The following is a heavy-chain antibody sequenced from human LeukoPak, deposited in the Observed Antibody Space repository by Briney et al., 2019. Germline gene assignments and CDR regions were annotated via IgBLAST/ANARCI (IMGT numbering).Heavy chain of an antibody. D-gene: IGHD1-26*01. V-gene: IGHV3-21*01. CDR3: ARDRGSYTLEY. CDR1: GVTFTNYN. CDR2: ITSSGRYI. Sequence: GGSLRLSCAASGVTFTNYNMDWVRQAPGKGLEWVSSITSSGRYIDYADSVKGRFTISRDNAKNSLYLQMNSLRAEDTAVYYCARDRGSYTLEYWGQGTLVTVSS. J-gene: IGHJ4*02.